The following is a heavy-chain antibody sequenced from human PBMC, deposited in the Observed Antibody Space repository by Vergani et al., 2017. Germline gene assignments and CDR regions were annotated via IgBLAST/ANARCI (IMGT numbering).Heavy chain of an antibody. D-gene: IGHD6-13*01. CDR2: IRSKANSYAT. Sequence: EVQLVESGGGLVQPGGSLRLSCAASGFTFDDYTMHWVRQAPGKGLEWVGRIRSKANSYATAYAASVKGRFTISRDDSKNTAYLQMNSLKTEDTAVYYCTRQDHGSSWYAYYYYYGMDVWGQGTTVTVSS. J-gene: IGHJ6*02. V-gene: IGHV3-73*01. CDR1: GFTFDDYT. CDR3: TRQDHGSSWYAYYYYYGMDV.